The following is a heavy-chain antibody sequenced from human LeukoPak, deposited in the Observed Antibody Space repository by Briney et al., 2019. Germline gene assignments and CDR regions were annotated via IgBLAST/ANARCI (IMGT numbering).Heavy chain of an antibody. CDR3: ARGQNYYGSGSQTFDI. D-gene: IGHD3-10*01. J-gene: IGHJ3*02. CDR2: LNWNGGST. V-gene: IGHV3-20*04. CDR1: GFTFDDYG. Sequence: RPGGSLSLFCAGSGFTFDDYGMRWVRQAPGKGLEWVFGLNWNGGSTGYADSVKGRFTISRDNAKNSLYLQVSSLRAEDTAWYYCARGQNYYGSGSQTFDIWGQGTMVTVSS.